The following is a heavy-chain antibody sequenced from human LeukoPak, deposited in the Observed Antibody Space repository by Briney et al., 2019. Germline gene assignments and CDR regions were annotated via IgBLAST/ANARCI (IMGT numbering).Heavy chain of an antibody. CDR2: ISGSGGST. D-gene: IGHD6-13*01. Sequence: GGSLRLCCAASGFTFSSYAMSWVRQAPGKGLEWVSAISGSGGSTYYADSVKGRFTISRDNSKNTLYLQMNSLRAEDTAVYYCAKDLPLGIAAAGYFDYWGQGTLVTVSS. V-gene: IGHV3-23*01. J-gene: IGHJ4*02. CDR3: AKDLPLGIAAAGYFDY. CDR1: GFTFSSYA.